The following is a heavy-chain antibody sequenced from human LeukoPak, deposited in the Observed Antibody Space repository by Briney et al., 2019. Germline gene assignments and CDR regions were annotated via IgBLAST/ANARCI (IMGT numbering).Heavy chain of an antibody. D-gene: IGHD5-12*01. V-gene: IGHV3-30*04. CDR3: AKDNGIVAPSIPLDY. Sequence: GGSLRLSCAASGFTFSSYAMHWVRQAPGKGLEWVAVISYDGSNKYYADSVKGRFTISRDNSKNTLYLQMNSLRAEDTAVYYCAKDNGIVAPSIPLDYWGQGTLVTVSS. CDR2: ISYDGSNK. J-gene: IGHJ4*02. CDR1: GFTFSSYA.